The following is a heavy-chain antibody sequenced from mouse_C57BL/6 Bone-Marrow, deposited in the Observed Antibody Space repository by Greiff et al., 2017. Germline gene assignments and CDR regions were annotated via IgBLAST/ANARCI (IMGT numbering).Heavy chain of an antibody. Sequence: QVQLKQSGAELVKPGESVKLSCKASGYTFTEYTIHWVKQRSGQGLEWIGWFYPGSGSIKYNEKFKDKATLTADKSSSTVYMGLSRLTSEDSAVYFCARHGRDGYSYYYYAMDYWGQGTSVTVSS. D-gene: IGHD2-3*01. V-gene: IGHV1-62-2*01. J-gene: IGHJ4*01. CDR2: FYPGSGSI. CDR3: ARHGRDGYSYYYYAMDY. CDR1: GYTFTEYT.